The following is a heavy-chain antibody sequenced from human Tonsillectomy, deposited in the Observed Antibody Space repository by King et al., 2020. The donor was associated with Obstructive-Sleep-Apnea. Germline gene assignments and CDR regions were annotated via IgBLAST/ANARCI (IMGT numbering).Heavy chain of an antibody. CDR2: IDNRGGT. CDR3: ARHAKNVSWITMTVGGFDI. Sequence: QLQESGPGLVKPSETLSLSCSVSGDSIRRYYWSWIRQPPGKGLEWIGNIDNRGGTNYSPSLKSRVIISVDTSKIQFSLKLSSVTAADTAVYYCARHAKNVSWITMTVGGFDIWGQGTKVTVSS. D-gene: IGHD3-22*01. V-gene: IGHV4-59*08. J-gene: IGHJ3*02. CDR1: GDSIRRYY.